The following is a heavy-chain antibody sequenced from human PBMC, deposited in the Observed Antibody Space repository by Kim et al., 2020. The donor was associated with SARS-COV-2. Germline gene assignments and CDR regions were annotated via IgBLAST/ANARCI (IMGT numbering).Heavy chain of an antibody. CDR3: ARGFRYGSGIQPFDY. CDR1: GFTFSSYG. CDR2: IWYDGSNK. J-gene: IGHJ4*02. D-gene: IGHD3-10*01. V-gene: IGHV3-33*08. Sequence: GGSLRLSCAASGFTFSSYGMHWVRQAPGKGLEWVAVIWYDGSNKYYADSVKGRFTISRDNSKNTLYLQMNSLRAEDTAVYYCARGFRYGSGIQPFDYWGQGTLVTVSS.